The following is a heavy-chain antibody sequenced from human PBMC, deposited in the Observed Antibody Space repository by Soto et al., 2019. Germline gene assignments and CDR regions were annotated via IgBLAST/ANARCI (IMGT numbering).Heavy chain of an antibody. CDR3: ARKGIRYGKQGDLYYYMDV. Sequence: SETLSLTCTVSGGSISSYYWSWIRQPPGKGLEWIGYIYYSGSTNYNPSLKSRVTISVDTSKNQFSLKLSSVTAADTAVYYCARKGIRYGKQGDLYYYMDVWGKGTTVTVSS. V-gene: IGHV4-59*01. J-gene: IGHJ6*03. D-gene: IGHD4-17*01. CDR1: GGSISSYY. CDR2: IYYSGST.